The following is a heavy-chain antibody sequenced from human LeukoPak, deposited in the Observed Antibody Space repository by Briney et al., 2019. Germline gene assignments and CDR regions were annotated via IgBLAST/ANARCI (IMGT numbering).Heavy chain of an antibody. CDR3: ARGYCSGGSCFYVDNWFDP. CDR1: GYTFTSYY. J-gene: IGHJ5*02. Sequence: ASVKVSCKASGYTFTSYYMHWVRQAPGQGLEWMGIINPSGGSTSYAQKFQGRVTMTRDMSTSTVYMELSSLRSEDTAVYYCARGYCSGGSCFYVDNWFDPWGQGTLVTVSS. CDR2: INPSGGST. V-gene: IGHV1-46*01. D-gene: IGHD2-15*01.